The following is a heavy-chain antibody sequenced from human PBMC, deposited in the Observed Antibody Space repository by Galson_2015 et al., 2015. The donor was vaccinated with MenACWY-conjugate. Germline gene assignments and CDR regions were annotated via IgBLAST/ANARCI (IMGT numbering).Heavy chain of an antibody. V-gene: IGHV3-23*01. CDR2: ISGGGDTT. CDR3: AKWDGFGDH. D-gene: IGHD3-10*01. CDR1: GFTFSSNS. J-gene: IGHJ4*02. Sequence: SLRLSCAASGFTFSSNSITWVRQAPGKGLEWVSGISGGGDTTFYADSVKGRFTLSRDNSKNTVCLQMDNLRPEDTAVYYCAKWDGFGDHWGQGTLVTVSS.